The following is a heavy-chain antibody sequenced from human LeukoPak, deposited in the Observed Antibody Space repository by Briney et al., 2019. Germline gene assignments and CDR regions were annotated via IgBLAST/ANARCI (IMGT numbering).Heavy chain of an antibody. CDR2: ISYDGSNK. J-gene: IGHJ4*02. D-gene: IGHD4-23*01. V-gene: IGHV3-30*03. CDR3: ARGRPHGNDY. Sequence: PGESLRLSCAASGFTFSSYGMHWVRQAPGKGLEWVAVISYDGSNKYYADSVKGRFTISRDNSKNTLYLQMNSLRAEDTAVYYCARGRPHGNDYWGQGTLVTVFS. CDR1: GFTFSSYG.